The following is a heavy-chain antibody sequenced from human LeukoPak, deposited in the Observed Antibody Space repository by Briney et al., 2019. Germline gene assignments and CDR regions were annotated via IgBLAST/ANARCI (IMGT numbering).Heavy chain of an antibody. Sequence: GGSLRLSCAASRFTFSSYSMNWVRQAPGKGLEWVSSISSSSSYIYYADSVKGRFTISRDNAKNSLYLQMNSLRAEDTAVYYCARHGPNDYGGNWDWYFDLWGRGTLVTVSS. V-gene: IGHV3-21*01. CDR3: ARHGPNDYGGNWDWYFDL. CDR2: ISSSSSYI. D-gene: IGHD4-23*01. J-gene: IGHJ2*01. CDR1: RFTFSSYS.